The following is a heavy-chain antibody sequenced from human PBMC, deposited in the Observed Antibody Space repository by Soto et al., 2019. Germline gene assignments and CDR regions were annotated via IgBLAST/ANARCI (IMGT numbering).Heavy chain of an antibody. CDR3: ARLVVVSPVANV. CDR1: GGAINTNNYY. Sequence: QLQLQESGPGPVKPSGTLSLTCTVSGGAINTNNYYWGWVRQPPGKGLEWIGSVFYDGTTYYSPSLKSRVTISLAKSRTQFSLKLNSVTAADTAVYYCARLVVVSPVANVWGQGTLVTVSS. D-gene: IGHD2-2*01. J-gene: IGHJ4*02. CDR2: VFYDGTT. V-gene: IGHV4-39*01.